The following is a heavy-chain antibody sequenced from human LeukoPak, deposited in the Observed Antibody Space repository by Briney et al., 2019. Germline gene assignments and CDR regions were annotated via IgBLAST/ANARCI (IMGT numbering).Heavy chain of an antibody. CDR2: IYWNDDK. J-gene: IGHJ4*02. V-gene: IGHV2-5*01. D-gene: IGHD5-12*01. CDR1: GFSLSASGVG. CDR3: AHRGSFYSGYDPDPYYFDY. Sequence: ASGPTLVKPTQTLTLTCTFSGFSLSASGVGVGWIRQPPGGALEWLALIYWNDDKRRSPSLKSRLSITKDASKNQVVLTMTNMGPVDTGTYYCAHRGSFYSGYDPDPYYFDYWGQGILVTVSS.